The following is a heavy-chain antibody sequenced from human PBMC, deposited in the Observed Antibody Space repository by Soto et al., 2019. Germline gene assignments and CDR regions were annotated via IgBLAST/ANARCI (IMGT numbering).Heavy chain of an antibody. CDR1: GYSISSGYY. CDR3: ARGGPFRDPLGY. D-gene: IGHD7-27*01. CDR2: IYHSGST. J-gene: IGHJ4*02. V-gene: IGHV4-38-2*01. Sequence: SETLSLTCAVSGYSISSGYYWGWIRQPPGKGLEWIGSIYHSGSTYYNPSLKSRVTISVDRSKNQFSLKLSSVTAADTAVYYCARGGPFRDPLGYWGQGTLVTV.